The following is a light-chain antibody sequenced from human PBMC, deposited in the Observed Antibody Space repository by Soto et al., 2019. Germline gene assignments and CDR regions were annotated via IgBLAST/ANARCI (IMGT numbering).Light chain of an antibody. CDR2: GDN. CDR3: ESWDDSPSGLVL. CDR1: GSNIGSNS. V-gene: IGLV1-44*01. Sequence: QSVLTQPPSASGTPGQSVTISCSGSGSNIGSNSVSWYQQVPGTAPKLLIYGDNRRPSGVPDRFTGSKSGTSASLAISGLQSEDEAYYYCESWDDSPSGLVLFGGGTKLTVL. J-gene: IGLJ2*01.